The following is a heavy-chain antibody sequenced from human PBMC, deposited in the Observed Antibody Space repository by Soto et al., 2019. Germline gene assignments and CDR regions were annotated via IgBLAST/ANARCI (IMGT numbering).Heavy chain of an antibody. V-gene: IGHV4-30-4*02. Sequence: SETLSLTCTVSGGSISSGDYYWSWIRQPPGKGLEWIGYIYYSGSTYYNPSLKSRVTISVDTSKNQFSLKLSSVTAADTAVYYCARGGVHSTVLPWNLFDPWAQGTLVTVSS. J-gene: IGHJ5*02. CDR1: GGSISSGDYY. CDR3: ARGGVHSTVLPWNLFDP. CDR2: IYYSGST. D-gene: IGHD3-10*01.